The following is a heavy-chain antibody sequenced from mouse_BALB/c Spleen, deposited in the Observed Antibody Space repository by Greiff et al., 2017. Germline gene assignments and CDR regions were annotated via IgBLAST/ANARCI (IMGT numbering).Heavy chain of an antibody. CDR2: ISYSGST. J-gene: IGHJ1*01. V-gene: IGHV3-2*02. CDR3: AKRYFDV. CDR1: GYSITSDYA. Sequence: EVKLMESGPGLVKPSQSLSLTCTVTGYSITSDYAWNWIRQFPGNKLEWMGYISYSGSTSYNPSLKSRISITRDTSKNQFFLQLNSVTTEDTATYYCAKRYFDVWGAGATVTVSS.